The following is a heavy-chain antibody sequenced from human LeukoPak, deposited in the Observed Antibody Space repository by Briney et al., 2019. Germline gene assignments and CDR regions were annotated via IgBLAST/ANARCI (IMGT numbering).Heavy chain of an antibody. CDR3: ARSTFYDFSSGYQFGS. CDR2: VYNSGNT. D-gene: IGHD3-3*01. Sequence: SETLSLTCTVLGDPVSSGYYYWSWIRQPPGKGLEWIGYVYNSGNTNLNPSLKSRVTISVDTSKNQFSLRLSSVTAADTAVYYCARSTFYDFSSGYQFGSWGRGTLVTVSS. V-gene: IGHV4-61*01. CDR1: GDPVSSGYYY. J-gene: IGHJ4*02.